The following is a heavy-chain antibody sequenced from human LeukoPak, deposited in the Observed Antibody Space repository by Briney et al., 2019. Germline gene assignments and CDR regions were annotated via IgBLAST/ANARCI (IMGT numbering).Heavy chain of an antibody. J-gene: IGHJ4*02. D-gene: IGHD3-10*01. Sequence: PGRSLRLSCAASGFTFSSYAMHWVRQAPGKGLEWVAVISYDGSNKYYADSVKGRFTISRDNSKNTLYLQMNSLRAEDTAVYYCARAQYRYGSGSHDYWGQGTLVTVSS. V-gene: IGHV3-30-3*01. CDR2: ISYDGSNK. CDR3: ARAQYRYGSGSHDY. CDR1: GFTFSSYA.